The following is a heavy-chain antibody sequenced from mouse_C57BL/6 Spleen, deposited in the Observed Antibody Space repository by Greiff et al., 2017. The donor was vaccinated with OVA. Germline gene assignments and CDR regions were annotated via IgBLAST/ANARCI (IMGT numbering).Heavy chain of an antibody. Sequence: QVTLKECGPGILQSSQTLSLTCSFSGFSLSTSGMGVSWIRQPSGKGLEWLAHIYWDDDKRYNPSLKSRLTISKDTSRNQVFLKITSVDTADTATYYCARRRGYDYDFDVWGTGTTVTVSS. CDR2: IYWDDDK. D-gene: IGHD2-4*01. V-gene: IGHV8-12*01. J-gene: IGHJ1*03. CDR1: GFSLSTSGMG. CDR3: ARRRGYDYDFDV.